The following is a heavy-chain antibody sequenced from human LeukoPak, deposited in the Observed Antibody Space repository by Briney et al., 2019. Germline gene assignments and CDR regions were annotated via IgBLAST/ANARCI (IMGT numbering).Heavy chain of an antibody. D-gene: IGHD2-8*01. V-gene: IGHV4-61*02. Sequence: SHTLSLTCTVSGGSISSGSYYWSWIRQPAGKGLEWIGRIYTSGSTNYNPSLKSRVTISVDTSKNQFSLKLSSVTAADTAVYYCARGPIVLMVYAIPADWFDPWGQGTLVTVSS. J-gene: IGHJ5*02. CDR1: GGSISSGSYY. CDR2: IYTSGST. CDR3: ARGPIVLMVYAIPADWFDP.